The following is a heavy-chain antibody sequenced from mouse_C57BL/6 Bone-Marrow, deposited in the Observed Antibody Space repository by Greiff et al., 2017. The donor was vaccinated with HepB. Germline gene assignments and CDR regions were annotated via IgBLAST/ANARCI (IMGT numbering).Heavy chain of an antibody. Sequence: EVQLQQSGAELVRPGASVKLSCTASGFNIKDDYMHWVKQRPEQGLEWIGWIDPENGDTEYASKFQGKATITADTSSNTAYLQLSSLTSEDTAVYYCTTYYYDYDAFAYWGQGTLVTVSA. J-gene: IGHJ3*01. CDR3: TTYYYDYDAFAY. CDR1: GFNIKDDY. D-gene: IGHD2-4*01. V-gene: IGHV14-4*01. CDR2: IDPENGDT.